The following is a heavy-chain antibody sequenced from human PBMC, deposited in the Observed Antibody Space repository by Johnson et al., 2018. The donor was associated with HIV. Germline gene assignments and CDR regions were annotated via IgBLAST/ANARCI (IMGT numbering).Heavy chain of an antibody. V-gene: IGHV3-30*04. CDR3: ARGAPAIFLWHAFDI. CDR2: ISYDGNSR. J-gene: IGHJ3*02. Sequence: QVQLVESGGGVVQPGRSLRLSCVASGFTFSTYTMHWVRQAPGKGLEWVALISYDGNSRYDADSVKGRFTISRDNSKNTLYLQMNSLRAEDTAVYYCARGAPAIFLWHAFDIWGQGTMVTVSS. D-gene: IGHD2/OR15-2a*01. CDR1: GFTFSTYT.